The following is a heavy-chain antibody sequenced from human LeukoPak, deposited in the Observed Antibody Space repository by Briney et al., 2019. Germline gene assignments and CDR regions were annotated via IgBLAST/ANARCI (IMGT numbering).Heavy chain of an antibody. Sequence: ASVKVSCKVSGYTFTDYYMHWVQQAPGKGLEWMGLVDPEDGETIYAEKFQGRVTITADTSTDTAYMELSSLRSEDTAVYYCAREPRYYYGSGSHSRYYYMDVWGKGTTVTVSS. CDR1: GYTFTDYY. D-gene: IGHD3-10*01. J-gene: IGHJ6*03. CDR3: AREPRYYYGSGSHSRYYYMDV. CDR2: VDPEDGET. V-gene: IGHV1-69-2*01.